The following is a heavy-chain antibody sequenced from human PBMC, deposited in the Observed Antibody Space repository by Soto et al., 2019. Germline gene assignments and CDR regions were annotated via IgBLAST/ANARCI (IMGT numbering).Heavy chain of an antibody. D-gene: IGHD3-10*01. CDR1: GGTFSSYT. V-gene: IGHV1-69*02. J-gene: IGHJ6*03. CDR2: IIPILGIA. Sequence: QVQLVQSGAEVKKPGSSVKVSCKASGGTFSSYTISRVRQAPGQGLEWMGRIIPILGIANYAQKFQGRVTLTADKSTSTAYMELSSLRSEDTAVYYCARGRRESWYYGSGRGGHYYYMDVWGKGTTVTVSS. CDR3: ARGRRESWYYGSGRGGHYYYMDV.